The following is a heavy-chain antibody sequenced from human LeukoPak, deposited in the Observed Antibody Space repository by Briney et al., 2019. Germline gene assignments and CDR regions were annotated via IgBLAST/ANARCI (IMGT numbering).Heavy chain of an antibody. V-gene: IGHV3-64D*09. CDR3: VKDKWIDH. Sequence: GGSLRLSCAASGFTFSSYTMHWVRQAPGKGLEYVSSININGGRTYYADSVKGRFTISRDNSKNMLYLQMSSLRAEDTAVYYCVKDKWIDHWGQGTLVTVSS. D-gene: IGHD2-8*01. CDR2: ININGGRT. J-gene: IGHJ4*02. CDR1: GFTFSSYT.